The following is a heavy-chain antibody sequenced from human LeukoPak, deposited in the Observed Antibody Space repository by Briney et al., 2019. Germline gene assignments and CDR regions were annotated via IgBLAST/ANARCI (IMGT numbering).Heavy chain of an antibody. CDR2: IYTSGST. CDR3: ARGLSGSWLYYFDY. CDR1: GGSISSGSYY. Sequence: SQTLSLTCTVSGGSISSGSYYWSWIRQPAGKGLEWIGRIYTSGSTNYNPSLKSRVTISVDTSKNQFSLKLSSVTAADTAVYYCARGLSGSWLYYFDYWGQGTLVTVSS. V-gene: IGHV4-61*02. J-gene: IGHJ4*02. D-gene: IGHD1-26*01.